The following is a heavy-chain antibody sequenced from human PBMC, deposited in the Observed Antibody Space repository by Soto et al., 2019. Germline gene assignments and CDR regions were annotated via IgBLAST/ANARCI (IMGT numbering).Heavy chain of an antibody. CDR3: ARDALAVAGTLPRYYYYYGMDV. CDR1: GFTFSSYG. V-gene: IGHV3-33*01. CDR2: IWYDGSNK. J-gene: IGHJ6*02. D-gene: IGHD6-19*01. Sequence: QVQLVESGGGVVQPGRSLRLSCAASGFTFSSYGMHWVRQAPGKGLEWVAVIWYDGSNKYYADSVKGRFTISRDNSKNTLYLQMNSLRAEDAAVYYCARDALAVAGTLPRYYYYYGMDVWGQGTTVTVSS.